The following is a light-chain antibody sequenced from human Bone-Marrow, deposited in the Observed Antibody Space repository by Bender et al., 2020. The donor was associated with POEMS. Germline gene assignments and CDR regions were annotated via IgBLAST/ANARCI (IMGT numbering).Light chain of an antibody. CDR2: DVS. Sequence: QSALTQPASVSGSPGQSITISCTGTSSDVGGYNFVSWYQQHPGKAPKFMIYDVSNRPSGVSNRFSGSKSGNTASLTISGLQAEDEANYYCSSFATSITWVFGGGTKVTVL. CDR1: SSDVGGYNF. J-gene: IGLJ3*02. CDR3: SSFATSITWV. V-gene: IGLV2-14*01.